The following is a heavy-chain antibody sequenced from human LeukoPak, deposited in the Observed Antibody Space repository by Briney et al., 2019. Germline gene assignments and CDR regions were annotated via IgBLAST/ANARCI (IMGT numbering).Heavy chain of an antibody. Sequence: PSETLSLTCAVYGGSFSGYYWSWIRQPPGKGLEWIGEINHSGSTNYNPSLKSRVTISVDTSKNQFSLKLSSVTAADTAVYYCARSGRGVILVWGQGTLVTVSS. CDR2: INHSGST. CDR3: ARSGRGVILV. V-gene: IGHV4-34*01. J-gene: IGHJ4*02. D-gene: IGHD3-10*01. CDR1: GGSFSGYY.